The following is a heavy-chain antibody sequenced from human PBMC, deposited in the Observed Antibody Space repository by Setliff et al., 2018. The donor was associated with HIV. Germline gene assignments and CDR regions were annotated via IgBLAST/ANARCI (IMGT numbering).Heavy chain of an antibody. V-gene: IGHV1-46*01. Sequence: ASVKVSCKASGYTFTSYYVHWVRQAPGQGLEWMGILNPSGDSTAYAQKFQGRVTMSRDTSTSTAYMELSRLRSDDTAVYYCARGGYHGFGSYGDYWGQGTLVTVSS. CDR2: LNPSGDST. J-gene: IGHJ4*02. CDR1: GYTFTSYY. CDR3: ARGGYHGFGSYGDY. D-gene: IGHD3-10*01.